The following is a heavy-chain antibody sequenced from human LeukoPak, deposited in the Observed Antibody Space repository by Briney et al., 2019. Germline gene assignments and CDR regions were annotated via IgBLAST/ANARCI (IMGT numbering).Heavy chain of an antibody. CDR1: GGSITTYY. Sequence: PSETLSLTCTVSGGSITTYYWSWIRQPPGKGLEWIGFIFYSGSTNYNPSLKSRVTISLNTSKTQFSLKLSSVTAADTAVYYCARVMITFGGVIVLDAFDIWGQGTMVTVSS. CDR3: ARVMITFGGVIVLDAFDI. J-gene: IGHJ3*02. D-gene: IGHD3-16*02. CDR2: IFYSGST. V-gene: IGHV4-59*12.